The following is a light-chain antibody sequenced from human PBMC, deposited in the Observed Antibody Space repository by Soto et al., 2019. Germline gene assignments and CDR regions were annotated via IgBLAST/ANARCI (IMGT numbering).Light chain of an antibody. V-gene: IGKV1-6*01. Sequence: AIQMTQSPSSLSASVGDRVTITCRASQGIRNDLGWYVQKPGKAPKLLIYAVSFLQSGVPLRFSGSESGTDFTLTISSLQPEDFATYYCLQDYSYPYTFGQGTTLEIK. CDR3: LQDYSYPYT. CDR2: AVS. J-gene: IGKJ2*01. CDR1: QGIRND.